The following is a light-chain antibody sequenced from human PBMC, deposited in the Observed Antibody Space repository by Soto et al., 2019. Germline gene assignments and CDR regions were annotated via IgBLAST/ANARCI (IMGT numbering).Light chain of an antibody. CDR2: EVS. CDR3: SSYAGSNNFVV. J-gene: IGLJ2*01. Sequence: QSALTQPPSASGSPGQSVTISCTGTSSDVGGYNYVSWHQHHPGKAPKLMLYEVSKRPSGVPARFSGSKSGNTASLTVSGLQAEDEADYYCSSYAGSNNFVVFGGGTKVTVL. CDR1: SSDVGGYNY. V-gene: IGLV2-8*01.